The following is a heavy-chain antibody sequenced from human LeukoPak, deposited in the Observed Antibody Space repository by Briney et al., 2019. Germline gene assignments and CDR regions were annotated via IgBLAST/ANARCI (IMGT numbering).Heavy chain of an antibody. Sequence: PSETLSLTCTVSGYSISSGYYWGWIRQPPGKGLEWIGSIYHSGSTYYNPSLKNRVTISVDTSKNQFSLKLSSVTAADTAVYYCARVGYYYDSSGQYWGQGTLVTVSS. D-gene: IGHD3-22*01. CDR3: ARVGYYYDSSGQY. CDR1: GYSISSGYY. CDR2: IYHSGST. J-gene: IGHJ4*02. V-gene: IGHV4-38-2*02.